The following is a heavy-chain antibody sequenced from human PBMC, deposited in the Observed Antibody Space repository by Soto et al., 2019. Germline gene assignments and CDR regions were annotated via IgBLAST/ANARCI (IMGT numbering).Heavy chain of an antibody. D-gene: IGHD6-19*01. CDR1: GGSFSPYF. J-gene: IGHJ2*01. Sequence: QVQLQQWGAGLLKPSETLSLTCAVYGGSFSPYFSSWIRQPPGKGLEWIGEINHSGSTNYNPSLTRRATLSVDTSKNQVSLKLTSVTAADTAVYYCARLASGWQYYYFDFWGRGTPVTVSS. CDR3: ARLASGWQYYYFDF. CDR2: INHSGST. V-gene: IGHV4-34*01.